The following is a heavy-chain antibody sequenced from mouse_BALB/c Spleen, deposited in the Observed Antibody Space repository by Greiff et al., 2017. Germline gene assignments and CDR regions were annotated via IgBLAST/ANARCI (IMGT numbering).Heavy chain of an antibody. CDR3: ASSQYGNPAGFAY. J-gene: IGHJ3*01. V-gene: IGHV1-20*02. Sequence: EVKLMESGPELVKPGASVKISCKASGYSFTGYFMNWVMQSHGKSLEWIGRINPYNGDTFYNQKFKGKATLTVDKSSSTAHMELRSLASEDSAVYYCASSQYGNPAGFAYWGQGTLVTVSA. D-gene: IGHD2-10*02. CDR1: GYSFTGYF. CDR2: INPYNGDT.